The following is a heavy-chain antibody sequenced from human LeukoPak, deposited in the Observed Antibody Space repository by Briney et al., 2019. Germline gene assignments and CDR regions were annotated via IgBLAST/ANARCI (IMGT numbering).Heavy chain of an antibody. CDR3: ARDWSFSGDYVFDYYYYMDV. D-gene: IGHD4-17*01. J-gene: IGHJ6*03. V-gene: IGHV4-39*07. Sequence: SETLSLTCTVSGGSISSSSYYWGWIRQPPGKGLEWIGSIYYSGSTYYNPSLKSRVTISVDTSKNQFSLKLSSVTAADTAVYYCARDWSFSGDYVFDYYYYMDVWGKGTTVTVSS. CDR2: IYYSGST. CDR1: GGSISSSSYY.